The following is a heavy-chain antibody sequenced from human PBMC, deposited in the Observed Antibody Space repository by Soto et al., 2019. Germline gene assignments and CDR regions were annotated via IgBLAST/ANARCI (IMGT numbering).Heavy chain of an antibody. CDR3: ASSLLTPFDY. D-gene: IGHD7-27*01. CDR2: VSYDGSKK. Sequence: GGSLRLSCAASGFIFTSYIVHWVRQAPGKGLEWVASVSYDGSKKHYADSVKGRFSISRDNAKNTLYLQMNSLRAEDTAVYYCASSLLTPFDYWGQGTLVTVSS. CDR1: GFIFTSYI. V-gene: IGHV3-30*07. J-gene: IGHJ4*02.